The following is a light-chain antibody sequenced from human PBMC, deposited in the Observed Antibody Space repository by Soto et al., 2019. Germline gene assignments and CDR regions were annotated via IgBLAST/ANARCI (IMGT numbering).Light chain of an antibody. CDR1: QDIAKY. CDR3: QQYANLPIT. J-gene: IGKJ5*01. CDR2: DAS. V-gene: IGKV1-33*01. Sequence: DIQMTQSPSSLSASVGDRVTITCQASQDIAKYLNWYQQKPGEAPKLLIYDASNLETGVPSRFSGSGSGTDFTFTIISLQPEDIATYYCQQYANLPITFGQGTRLDIK.